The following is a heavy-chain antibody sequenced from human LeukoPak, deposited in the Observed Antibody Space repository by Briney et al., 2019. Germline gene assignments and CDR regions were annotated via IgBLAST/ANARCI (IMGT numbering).Heavy chain of an antibody. CDR2: TSYDGNNE. Sequence: GKSLRLSCAASGFAFSSFGMHWVRQAPGKGLEYVALTSYDGNNEYYADSVEGRFTISRDNSKNTVYLQMNSLRVEDTAVYYCAKRSTGYYFDSWGQGTLVTVSS. CDR3: AKRSTGYYFDS. V-gene: IGHV3-30*18. J-gene: IGHJ4*02. CDR1: GFAFSSFG. D-gene: IGHD2-2*01.